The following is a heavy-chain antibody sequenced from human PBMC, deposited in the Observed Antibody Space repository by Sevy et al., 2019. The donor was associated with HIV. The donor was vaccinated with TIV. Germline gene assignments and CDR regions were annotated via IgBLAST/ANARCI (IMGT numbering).Heavy chain of an antibody. CDR3: ARVVTMVQGVRRRLNWFDP. CDR2: IYYSGST. D-gene: IGHD3-10*01. J-gene: IGHJ5*02. V-gene: IGHV4-59*01. Sequence: SETLSLTCTVSGVSISSYYWSWIRQPPGKGLEWIGYIYYSGSTNYNPSLKSRVTISVDTSKNQFSLKLSSVTAADTAVYYCARVVTMVQGVRRRLNWFDPWGQGTLVTVSS. CDR1: GVSISSYY.